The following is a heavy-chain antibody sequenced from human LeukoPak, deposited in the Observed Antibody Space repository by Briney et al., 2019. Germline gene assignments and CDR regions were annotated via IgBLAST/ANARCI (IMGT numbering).Heavy chain of an antibody. CDR1: GYTFTGYY. Sequence: EASVKVSCKASGYTFTGYYMHWVRQAPGQGLEWMGWINPNSGGTNYAQKSQGRVTMTRDTSISTAYMELSRLRSDDTAVYYCAREPPYSSSSPFFDYWGQGTLVTVSS. CDR2: INPNSGGT. V-gene: IGHV1-2*02. D-gene: IGHD6-6*01. J-gene: IGHJ4*02. CDR3: AREPPYSSSSPFFDY.